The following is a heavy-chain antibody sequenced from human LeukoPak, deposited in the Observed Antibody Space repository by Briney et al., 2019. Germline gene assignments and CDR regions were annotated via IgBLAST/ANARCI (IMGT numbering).Heavy chain of an antibody. CDR3: ARTEWVGTYWFDP. J-gene: IGHJ5*02. V-gene: IGHV1-18*01. CDR1: GYTFSSYG. D-gene: IGHD2-21*02. CDR2: ISAYNGNK. Sequence: ASVKVSCKASGYTFSSYGISWVRQAPGQGLEWVGWISAYNGNKNYAQKLQGRVTMTTDTSTSTAYMELRSLRSDDTAVYYCARTEWVGTYWFDPWGQGTLVTVSS.